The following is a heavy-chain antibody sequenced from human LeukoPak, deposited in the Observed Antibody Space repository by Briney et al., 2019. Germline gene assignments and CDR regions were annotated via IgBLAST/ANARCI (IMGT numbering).Heavy chain of an antibody. J-gene: IGHJ4*02. D-gene: IGHD6-19*01. CDR3: ARGGWNTKGLYSSGWYGRPPFDY. Sequence: PSETLSLTCTVSGDSINSLDLWSWIRQPPGKGLEWIGEINHSGSTNYNPSLKSRVTISVDTSKNQFSLKLSSVTAADTAVYYCARGGWNTKGLYSSGWYGRPPFDYWGQGTLVTVSS. V-gene: IGHV4-4*02. CDR1: GDSINSLDL. CDR2: INHSGST.